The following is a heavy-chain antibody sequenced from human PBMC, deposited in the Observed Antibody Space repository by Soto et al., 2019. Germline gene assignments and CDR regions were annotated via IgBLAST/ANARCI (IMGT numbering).Heavy chain of an antibody. J-gene: IGHJ4*02. CDR3: AGRYGGTFDF. Sequence: SETLSLPCSVSGGSISSGDYYWNWIRQPPGKGLEWIGYIYYSGSTNYNPSLKSRVTISVDTTKNQFSLKLSSVTAADTAVFYCAGRYGGTFDFWSQGTLVTVSS. CDR2: IYYSGST. CDR1: GGSISSGDYY. V-gene: IGHV4-61*08. D-gene: IGHD2-15*01.